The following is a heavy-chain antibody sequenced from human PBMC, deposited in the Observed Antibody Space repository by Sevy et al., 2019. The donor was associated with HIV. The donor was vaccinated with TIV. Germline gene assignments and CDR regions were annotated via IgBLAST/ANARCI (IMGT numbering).Heavy chain of an antibody. V-gene: IGHV3-30*02. CDR1: GFTFSSYG. Sequence: GESLKISCAASGFTFSSYGMHWVRQAPGKGLEWVALIRYDGSNKYYADSVKGRFTISRDNSKNTLYLQMNSLRAEDTAVYYCANPMPPRGYYYDSSGPDLDYYGMDVWGQGTTVTVSS. CDR3: ANPMPPRGYYYDSSGPDLDYYGMDV. CDR2: IRYDGSNK. J-gene: IGHJ6*02. D-gene: IGHD3-22*01.